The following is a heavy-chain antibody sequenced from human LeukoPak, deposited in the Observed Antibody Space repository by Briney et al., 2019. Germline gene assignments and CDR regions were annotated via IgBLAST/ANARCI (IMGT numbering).Heavy chain of an antibody. CDR3: ARSIFGVVTRPLYYYYYYMDV. CDR1: GGTFSSYA. D-gene: IGHD3-3*01. Sequence: SVKVSCKASGGTFSSYAISWVRQAPGQGLEWMGGIIPIFGTANYAQKFQGRVTITADTSTSTAYMELRSLRSDDTAVYYCARSIFGVVTRPLYYYYYYMDVWGKGTTVTVSS. J-gene: IGHJ6*03. CDR2: IIPIFGTA. V-gene: IGHV1-69*06.